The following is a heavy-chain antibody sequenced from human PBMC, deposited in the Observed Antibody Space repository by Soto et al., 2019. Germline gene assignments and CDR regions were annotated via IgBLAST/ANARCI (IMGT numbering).Heavy chain of an antibody. Sequence: SVKVSCKASGATFSSSAISWVRQAPGRGLEWVGRIVPMYDTPVYGHNFQDRVTITADEFTTTAFMELTSLTSEDTAVHFCATEWGNRPVAGSEAFNMWGQGTLVTVSS. D-gene: IGHD6-19*01. CDR3: ATEWGNRPVAGSEAFNM. V-gene: IGHV1-69*13. J-gene: IGHJ3*02. CDR2: IVPMYDTP. CDR1: GATFSSSA.